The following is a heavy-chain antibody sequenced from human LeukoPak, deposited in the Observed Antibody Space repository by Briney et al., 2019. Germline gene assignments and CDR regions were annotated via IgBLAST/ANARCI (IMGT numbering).Heavy chain of an antibody. CDR3: ARAGVVVAAANLNWFDP. CDR2: INHSGST. CDR1: GGSFSGYY. Sequence: SETLSLTCAVYGGSFSGYYWSWIRQPPGKGLEWIGEINHSGSTNYNPSLKSRVTISVDTSKNQFSLKLSSVTAADTAVYYCARAGVVVAAANLNWFDPWGQGTLVTVSS. V-gene: IGHV4-34*01. J-gene: IGHJ5*02. D-gene: IGHD2-15*01.